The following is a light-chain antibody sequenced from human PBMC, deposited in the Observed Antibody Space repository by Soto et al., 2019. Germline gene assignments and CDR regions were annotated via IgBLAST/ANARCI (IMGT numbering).Light chain of an antibody. CDR3: QQYNYWPT. CDR2: GAS. V-gene: IGKV3-15*01. CDR1: QSVTSN. J-gene: IGKJ3*01. Sequence: EIVMTQSPATLSVSPGERATLSCRASQSVTSNLAWYQQKPGQAPRLLIYGASTRATGIPARFSGSGSGTEFTLTISSLQSEDFAVYYCQQYNYWPTFGPGTKVDFK.